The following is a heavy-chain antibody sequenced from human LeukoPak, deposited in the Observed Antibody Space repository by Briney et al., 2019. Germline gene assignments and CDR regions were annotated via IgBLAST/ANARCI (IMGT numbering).Heavy chain of an antibody. J-gene: IGHJ4*02. Sequence: GRSLRLSCAASGFTFSNYGMHWVRQAPGKGLEWVALIWYGGSNKYYTDSVKGRLTISRDNSKDTLFLQMNSLRAEDTAVYYCAREGPRGNSQFDYWGQGTLVTVST. V-gene: IGHV3-33*01. CDR2: IWYGGSNK. D-gene: IGHD2/OR15-2a*01. CDR3: AREGPRGNSQFDY. CDR1: GFTFSNYG.